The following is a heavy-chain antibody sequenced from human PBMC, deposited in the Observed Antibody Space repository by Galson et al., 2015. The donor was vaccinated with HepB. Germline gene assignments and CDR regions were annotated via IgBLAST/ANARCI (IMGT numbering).Heavy chain of an antibody. J-gene: IGHJ4*02. CDR3: AKDSGGLRALDY. CDR2: ISYDGSNK. CDR1: GFTFSSYG. V-gene: IGHV3-30*18. D-gene: IGHD5-12*01. Sequence: SLRLSCAASGFTFSSYGMHWVRQAPGKGLEWVAVISYDGSNKYYADSVKGRFTISRDNSKNTLYLQMNSLRAEDTAVYYCAKDSGGLRALDYWGQGTLVTVSS.